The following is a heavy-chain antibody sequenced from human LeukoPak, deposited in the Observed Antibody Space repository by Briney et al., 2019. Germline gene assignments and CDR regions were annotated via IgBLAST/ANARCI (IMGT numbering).Heavy chain of an antibody. D-gene: IGHD6-19*01. CDR2: INTDGIST. Sequence: GGSLRLSCAASGFTFSSYWMHWVRQAPGKGLVWVSRINTDGISTSYADSVKGRFTISRDNAKNTLYLQMNSLRAEDTAVYYCANPLLPGYSSGWSTGQYYFDYWGQGTLVTVSS. J-gene: IGHJ4*02. V-gene: IGHV3-74*01. CDR3: ANPLLPGYSSGWSTGQYYFDY. CDR1: GFTFSSYW.